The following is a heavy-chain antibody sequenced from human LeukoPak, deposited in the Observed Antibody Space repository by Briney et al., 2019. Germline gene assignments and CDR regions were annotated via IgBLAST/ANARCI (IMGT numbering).Heavy chain of an antibody. CDR3: ATYRQIQVPFEF. J-gene: IGHJ4*02. Sequence: GGSLRLSCAASGFTFSSYWMSWVRQAPGKGLEWVSLIYSGGSTYYADSVKGRFTISRDNSKNTLYLQMNSLRAEDTATYYCATYRQIQVPFEFWGQGTLVTVSS. CDR1: GFTFSSYW. CDR2: IYSGGST. D-gene: IGHD5-18*01. V-gene: IGHV3-66*01.